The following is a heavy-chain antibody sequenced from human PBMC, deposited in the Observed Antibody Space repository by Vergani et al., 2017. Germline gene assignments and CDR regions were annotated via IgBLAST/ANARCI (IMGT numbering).Heavy chain of an antibody. CDR3: ATLLSSYYYDSSGNTGAFDI. Sequence: QVQLVQSGAEVKKPGSSVKVSCKASGGTFSSYAISWVRQAPGQGLEWMGRIIPIFGTANYAQKFQGRVTITADESTSTAYLDLSSLSSEDTAVYYCATLLSSYYYDSSGNTGAFDIWGQGTMVTVSS. J-gene: IGHJ3*02. V-gene: IGHV1-69*13. CDR2: IIPIFGTA. D-gene: IGHD3-22*01. CDR1: GGTFSSYA.